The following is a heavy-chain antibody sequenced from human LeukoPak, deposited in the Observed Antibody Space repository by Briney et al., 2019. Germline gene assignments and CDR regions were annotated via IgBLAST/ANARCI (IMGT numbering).Heavy chain of an antibody. J-gene: IGHJ4*02. CDR3: ARHYPPDYTFDC. D-gene: IGHD4-11*01. CDR1: GASISSYY. Sequence: SETLSLTCTVSGASISSYYWSWIRQPPGKGLEWIGYVDYSGSPSYNPSLKSRVTILADTSKNQFSLKLSSVTAADTAVYFCARHYPPDYTFDCWGRGTLVTVSS. CDR2: VDYSGSP. V-gene: IGHV4-59*08.